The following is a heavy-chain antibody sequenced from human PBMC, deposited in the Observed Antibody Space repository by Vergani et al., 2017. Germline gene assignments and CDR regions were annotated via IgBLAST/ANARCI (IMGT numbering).Heavy chain of an antibody. CDR1: GFTLSGSA. Sequence: EVQLVESGGGLVQPGGSLKLSCAASGFTLSGSAMHWVRQASGKGLEWVGRIRSKANSYATAYAASVKGRFTISRDDSKNTAYLQMNSLKTEDTAVYYCTRQVVYDSSRYRDYWGQGTLVIVSS. J-gene: IGHJ4*02. CDR2: IRSKANSYAT. D-gene: IGHD3-22*01. CDR3: TRQVVYDSSRYRDY. V-gene: IGHV3-73*01.